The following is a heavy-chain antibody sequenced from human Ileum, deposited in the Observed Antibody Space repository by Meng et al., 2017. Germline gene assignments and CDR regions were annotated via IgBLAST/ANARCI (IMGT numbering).Heavy chain of an antibody. CDR3: ARHGHFTPDKYYFDS. CDR2: VYFTGYT. D-gene: IGHD3-3*02. CDR1: GGSISSGEYC. Sequence: QVQLQESGPGLLKPSETRSLSGTVSGGSISSGEYCWGWIRQPPGKGLEWIGSVYFTGYTYYSPSLMSRVTISVETSKNQFSLRLTSVTAADTGLYLCARHGHFTPDKYYFDSWGQGTLVTVSS. J-gene: IGHJ4*03. V-gene: IGHV4-39*01.